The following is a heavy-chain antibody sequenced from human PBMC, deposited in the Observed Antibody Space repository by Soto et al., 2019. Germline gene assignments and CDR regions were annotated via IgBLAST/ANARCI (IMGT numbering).Heavy chain of an antibody. J-gene: IGHJ3*02. D-gene: IGHD3-22*01. CDR1: GFTFIDHY. CDR2: IRNKAKTYTT. V-gene: IGHV3-72*01. Sequence: GGSLRLSCAASGFTFIDHYMDWVRQAPGKGLEWVGRIRNKAKTYTTDYAASVKGRFTISRDDSKNSLYLQMNSLKIEDTAVYYCVRVRDYYDSNGYSVDAFDIWGQGTMVTVSS. CDR3: VRVRDYYDSNGYSVDAFDI.